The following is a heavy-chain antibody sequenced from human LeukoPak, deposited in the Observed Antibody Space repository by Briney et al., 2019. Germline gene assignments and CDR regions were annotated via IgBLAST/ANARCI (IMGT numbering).Heavy chain of an antibody. V-gene: IGHV1-69*04. J-gene: IGHJ5*02. CDR3: ARVHRHEYSSSFVGGENWFDP. Sequence: SVKLSFNSSGATFSSYAITWVRLAHGQGHEWMGRINPILSIANYAQKCQGRVTITADKSTSTAYLELSSLRSEDTAVFYCARVHRHEYSSSFVGGENWFDPWGQGTLVTVSS. CDR1: GATFSSYA. D-gene: IGHD6-6*01. CDR2: INPILSIA.